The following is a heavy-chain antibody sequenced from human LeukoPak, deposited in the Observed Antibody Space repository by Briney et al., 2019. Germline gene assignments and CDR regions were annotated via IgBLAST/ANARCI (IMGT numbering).Heavy chain of an antibody. CDR1: GGTFSSYA. J-gene: IGHJ3*02. D-gene: IGHD4-23*01. V-gene: IGHV1-69*13. CDR3: ARSTAVVTRDAFDI. Sequence: GASVKVSCKASGGTFSSYAISWVRQAPGQGLEWMGGIIPIFGTANYAQKFQGRVTITADESTSTAYMELSSLRSEDTAVYYCARSTAVVTRDAFDIWGQGTMVTVSS. CDR2: IIPIFGTA.